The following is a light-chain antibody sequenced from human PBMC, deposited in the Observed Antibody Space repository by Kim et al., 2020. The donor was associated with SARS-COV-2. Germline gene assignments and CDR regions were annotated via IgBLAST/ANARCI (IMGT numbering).Light chain of an antibody. V-gene: IGKV1-5*03. Sequence: SVSDRVTITCRARQSISYWVAWYQKKPGKATNLLIYKASSLQSGVPSRFSGSGSGTEFTLNISSLQPDDFATYYCQQYGSSSPITFGQGTRLEIK. CDR2: KAS. CDR1: QSISYW. CDR3: QQYGSSSPIT. J-gene: IGKJ5*01.